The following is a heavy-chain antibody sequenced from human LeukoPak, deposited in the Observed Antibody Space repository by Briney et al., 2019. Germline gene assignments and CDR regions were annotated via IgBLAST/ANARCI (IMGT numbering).Heavy chain of an antibody. D-gene: IGHD3-16*02. CDR3: ARELPYYDYVWGSYRIIDY. CDR2: IYYSEST. V-gene: IGHV4-30-4*08. CDR1: GGSNSSGDYY. J-gene: IGHJ4*02. Sequence: SQTLSLTCTVSGGSNSSGDYYWSWIRQPPGKGLEWIGYIYYSESTYYNPSLKSRVTISVDTSKNQFSLKLSSVTAADTAVYYCARELPYYDYVWGSYRIIDYWGQGTLVTVSS.